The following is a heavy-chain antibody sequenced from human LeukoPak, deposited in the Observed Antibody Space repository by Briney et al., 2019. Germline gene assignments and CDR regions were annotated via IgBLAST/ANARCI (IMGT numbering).Heavy chain of an antibody. Sequence: GRSLRLSCAASGFTFSSYAMHWVRQAPDKGLEWVAVISYDGSNKYYADSVKGRFTISRDNSKNTLYLQMNSLRAEDTAVYYCATDYDTPFGYWGQGTLVTVSS. CDR3: ATDYDTPFGY. J-gene: IGHJ4*02. CDR1: GFTFSSYA. CDR2: ISYDGSNK. V-gene: IGHV3-30*04. D-gene: IGHD4-17*01.